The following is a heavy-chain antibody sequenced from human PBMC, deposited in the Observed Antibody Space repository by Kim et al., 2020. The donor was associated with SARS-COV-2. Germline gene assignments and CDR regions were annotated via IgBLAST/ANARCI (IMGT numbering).Heavy chain of an antibody. D-gene: IGHD4-17*01. V-gene: IGHV4-34*01. J-gene: IGHJ6*02. CDR3: ARGSGGTTVVTLGLGYYYYYGMDV. CDR2: INHSGST. Sequence: SETLSLTCAVYGGSFSGYYWSWIRQPPGKGLEWIGEINHSGSTNYNPSLKSRVTISVDTSKNQFSLKLSSVTAADTAVYYCARGSGGTTVVTLGLGYYYYYGMDVWGQGTTVTVSS. CDR1: GGSFSGYY.